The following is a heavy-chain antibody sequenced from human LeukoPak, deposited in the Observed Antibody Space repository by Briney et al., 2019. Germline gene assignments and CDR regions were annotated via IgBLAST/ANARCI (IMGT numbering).Heavy chain of an antibody. D-gene: IGHD3-16*02. CDR2: IIPIFGTA. J-gene: IGHJ4*02. CDR3: ASGELGGVIVMTYYFDY. Sequence: SVKVSCKASGGTFSSYAISWVRQAPGQGLEWMGGIIPIFGTANYAQKFQGRVTITADESTSTAYMELSSLRSEDTAVYYCASGELGGVIVMTYYFDYWGQGALVTVSS. CDR1: GGTFSSYA. V-gene: IGHV1-69*13.